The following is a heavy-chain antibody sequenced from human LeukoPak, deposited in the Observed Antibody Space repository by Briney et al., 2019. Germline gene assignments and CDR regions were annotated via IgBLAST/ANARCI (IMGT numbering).Heavy chain of an antibody. D-gene: IGHD6-6*01. CDR3: ATIAARRGGTFHFDY. Sequence: GGSLRLSCAASGFTFSSYSMNWVRQAPGKGLEWVSHISSSSSTIYYADSVKGRFTISRDNAKNSLYLQMNSLRAEDTAVYCCATIAARRGGTFHFDYWGQGTLVTVSS. CDR2: ISSSSSTI. J-gene: IGHJ4*02. V-gene: IGHV3-48*01. CDR1: GFTFSSYS.